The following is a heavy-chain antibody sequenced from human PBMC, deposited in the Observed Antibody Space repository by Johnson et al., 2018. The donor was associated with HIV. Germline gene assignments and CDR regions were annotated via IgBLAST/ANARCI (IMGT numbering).Heavy chain of an antibody. J-gene: IGHJ3*02. CDR3: ARAAYVHYVSLTGPPLEDAFDI. V-gene: IGHV3-30*04. Sequence: QVQLVESGGGVVQPGRSLRLSCAASGFTFSSYAMHWVRQAPGKGLEWVAVISYDGSNKYYADSVKGRFTISRDNSMNTLYLQMNSLRAEDTAVYYCARAAYVHYVSLTGPPLEDAFDIWGQGTMVTVSS. D-gene: IGHD3-9*01. CDR1: GFTFSSYA. CDR2: ISYDGSNK.